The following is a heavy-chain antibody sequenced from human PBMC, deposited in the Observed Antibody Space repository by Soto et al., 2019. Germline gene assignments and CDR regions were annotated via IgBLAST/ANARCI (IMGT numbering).Heavy chain of an antibody. Sequence: QVQLVQSGAEVKKPGSSVKVSCKASGGTFSSYAISWVRQAPGQGLEWMGGIIPIFGTANYAQKFQGRVKITADKSTSTAYMELSSLRSEDTAVYYCARDPPRRYNSGQGLDYWGQGTLVTVSS. D-gene: IGHD5-18*01. CDR3: ARDPPRRYNSGQGLDY. CDR1: GGTFSSYA. J-gene: IGHJ4*02. CDR2: IIPIFGTA. V-gene: IGHV1-69*06.